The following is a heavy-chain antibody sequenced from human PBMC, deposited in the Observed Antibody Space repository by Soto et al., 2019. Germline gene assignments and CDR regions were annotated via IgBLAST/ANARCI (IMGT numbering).Heavy chain of an antibody. CDR1: GYIFTGYY. V-gene: IGHV1-2*02. D-gene: IGHD2-2*01. CDR2: INPNSGDT. J-gene: IGHJ5*01. Sequence: ASVKVSCKASGYIFTGYYINWVRQAPGQGLEWMGWINPNSGDTNYAQKFQGRVTMTTGTSISTAYMELSRLTSDDTAVYYCARPYCTSNSCHNLFDSWGQGTLVTVSS. CDR3: ARPYCTSNSCHNLFDS.